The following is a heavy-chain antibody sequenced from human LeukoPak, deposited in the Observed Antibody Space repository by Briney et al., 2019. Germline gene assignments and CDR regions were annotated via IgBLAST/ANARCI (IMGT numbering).Heavy chain of an antibody. CDR2: INHSGST. V-gene: IGHV4-34*01. D-gene: IGHD6-19*01. CDR1: GGSFSGYY. J-gene: IGHJ5*02. CDR3: ARGGIAVAGTLFDP. Sequence: PSETLSLTCAVYGGSFSGYYWSWIRQPPGKGLERIGEINHSGSTNYNPSLKSRVTISVDTSKNQFSLKLSSVTAADTAVYYCARGGIAVAGTLFDPWGQGTLVTVPS.